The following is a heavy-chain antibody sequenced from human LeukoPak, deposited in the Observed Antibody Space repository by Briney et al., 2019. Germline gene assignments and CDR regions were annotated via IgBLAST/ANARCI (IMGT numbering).Heavy chain of an antibody. J-gene: IGHJ3*02. CDR1: GFTFSGYA. CDR2: ISIDGSHT. CDR3: AKSYDTSGRRAFDI. V-gene: IGHV3-23*01. D-gene: IGHD3-22*01. Sequence: GGSLRLSCAASGFTFSGYAMSWVRQAPGKGLEWVSAISIDGSHTYYADSVKGRFTISRDNSKNTMYLQMNSLRAEETAVYYCAKSYDTSGRRAFDIWGQGTMVTVSS.